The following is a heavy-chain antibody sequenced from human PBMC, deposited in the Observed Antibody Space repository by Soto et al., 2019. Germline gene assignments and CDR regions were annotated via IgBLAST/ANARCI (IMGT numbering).Heavy chain of an antibody. CDR3: ARDGIGGTVFRGYRDY. J-gene: IGHJ4*02. Sequence: QEQLVESGGGVVQPGTSLRLSCAVPGGIFHGYGMHWVRQAPGKGLEWVAIIRFDGSNEEYADSVKGRFTISRDNSKNTLYLQMNTLGAEDRAVYYCARDGIGGTVFRGYRDYWGRGTVVTVSS. V-gene: IGHV3-33*01. CDR2: IRFDGSNE. CDR1: GGIFHGYG. D-gene: IGHD1-7*01.